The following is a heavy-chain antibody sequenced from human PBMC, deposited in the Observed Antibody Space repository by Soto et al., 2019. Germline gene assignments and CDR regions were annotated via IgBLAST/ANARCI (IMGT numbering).Heavy chain of an antibody. Sequence: QVQLVQSGAEVKKPGASVKVSCKASGYTFTSYDINWVRQATGQGLEWMGWMNPNSGNTGYAQKSQCRGTMTRNTSISTAYMELSSLRSEDTAVYYCARGRGAVAGTGWFDPWGQGTLVTVSS. V-gene: IGHV1-8*01. CDR3: ARGRGAVAGTGWFDP. J-gene: IGHJ5*02. CDR1: GYTFTSYD. CDR2: MNPNSGNT. D-gene: IGHD6-19*01.